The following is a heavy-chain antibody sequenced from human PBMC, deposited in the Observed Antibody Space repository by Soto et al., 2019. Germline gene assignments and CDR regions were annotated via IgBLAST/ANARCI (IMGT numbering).Heavy chain of an antibody. CDR2: ISSSSSTI. Sequence: EVQLVESGGGLVQPGGSLRLSCAASGFTFSSYSMNWVRQAPGKGLEWVSYISSSSSTIYYADSVKGRFTISRDNAKNSLYLQMNSLRAEDTAVYYYARGPPRGIVVVPAAPDYWGQGTLVTVSS. J-gene: IGHJ4*02. CDR1: GFTFSSYS. D-gene: IGHD2-2*01. CDR3: ARGPPRGIVVVPAAPDY. V-gene: IGHV3-48*01.